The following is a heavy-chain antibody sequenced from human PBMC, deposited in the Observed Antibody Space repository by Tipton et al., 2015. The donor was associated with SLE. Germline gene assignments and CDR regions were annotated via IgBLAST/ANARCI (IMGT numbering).Heavy chain of an antibody. CDR3: VRDRRVGAIQDAFDI. CDR1: GGSISSSSYY. Sequence: TLSLTCTVSGGSISSSSYYWGWIRQAPGKGLEWIGSMFYSGNTYSNPSLRSRLTISADTSKNQFSLKLSSVTAADTAFYYCVRDRRVGAIQDAFDIWGPGTLVTVSS. CDR2: MFYSGNT. J-gene: IGHJ3*02. V-gene: IGHV4-39*07. D-gene: IGHD1-26*01.